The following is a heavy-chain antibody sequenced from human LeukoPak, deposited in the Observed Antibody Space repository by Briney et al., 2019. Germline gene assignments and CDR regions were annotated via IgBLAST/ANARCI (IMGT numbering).Heavy chain of an antibody. D-gene: IGHD3-22*01. V-gene: IGHV3-49*04. CDR3: TRLGSGYYYAFDY. CDR1: GFTFSSYA. J-gene: IGHJ4*02. Sequence: GGPLRLSCAASGFTFSSYAMSWVRQAPGKGLEWVGFIRSKAYGGTTEYAASVKGRFTISRDDSKSIAYLQMNSLKTEDTAVYYCTRLGSGYYYAFDYWGQGTLVTVSS. CDR2: IRSKAYGGTT.